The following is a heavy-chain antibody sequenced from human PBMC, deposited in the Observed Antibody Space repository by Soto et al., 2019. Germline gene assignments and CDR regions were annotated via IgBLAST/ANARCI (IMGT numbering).Heavy chain of an antibody. CDR3: ASVASQIYYYGMDV. V-gene: IGHV1-69*06. CDR2: IITIFGTA. Sequence: QVKLVQSGAEVKKPGSSLKVSCKASGGTFSSYAISWVRRAPGQGLEWMGGIITIFGTANYAQKFQGRVTITADKSTSTDYMELSSLRSEDTAVYYCASVASQIYYYGMDVWGQGTTVTVSS. CDR1: GGTFSSYA. D-gene: IGHD2-15*01. J-gene: IGHJ6*02.